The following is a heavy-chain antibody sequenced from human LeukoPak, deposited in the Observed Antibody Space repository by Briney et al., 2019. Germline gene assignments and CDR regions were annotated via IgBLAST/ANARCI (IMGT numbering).Heavy chain of an antibody. CDR3: ARGALVNGFDP. J-gene: IGHJ5*02. CDR1: GGSISSSSYY. Sequence: SETLSLTCTVSGGSISSSSYYWGWIRQPPGKGLEWIGSIYYSGSTYYNPSLKSRVTISVDTSKNQFSLKLSSVTAADTAMYYCARGALVNGFDPWGQGTLVTVSS. D-gene: IGHD5-18*01. CDR2: IYYSGST. V-gene: IGHV4-39*01.